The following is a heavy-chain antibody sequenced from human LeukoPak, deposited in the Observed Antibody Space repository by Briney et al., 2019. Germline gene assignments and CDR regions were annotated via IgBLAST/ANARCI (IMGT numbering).Heavy chain of an antibody. CDR3: AGGLAAAHYYYYMEV. J-gene: IGHJ6*03. Sequence: GGSLRLSCAASGFTFSSYEMNWVRQAPGKGLEWVSYISSSGSTIHYADSVKGRFTISRDNAKNSLYLQMNSLRAEDTAVYYCAGGLAAAHYYYYMEVWGKGTTVTVSS. CDR1: GFTFSSYE. V-gene: IGHV3-48*03. D-gene: IGHD6-13*01. CDR2: ISSSGSTI.